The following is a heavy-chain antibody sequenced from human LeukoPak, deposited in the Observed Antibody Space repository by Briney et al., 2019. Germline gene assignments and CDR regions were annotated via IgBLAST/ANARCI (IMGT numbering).Heavy chain of an antibody. CDR1: GGSFSGYY. J-gene: IGHJ6*03. D-gene: IGHD3-10*01. Sequence: SETLSLTCAVYGGSFSGYYWSWIRQPPGKGLEWIGEINHSGSTNYNPSLKSRVTMSVDTSKNQFSLKLSSVTAADTAVYYCAREGFYYGSGTPYYYYYMDVWGKGTTVTVSS. CDR3: AREGFYYGSGTPYYYYYMDV. V-gene: IGHV4-34*01. CDR2: INHSGST.